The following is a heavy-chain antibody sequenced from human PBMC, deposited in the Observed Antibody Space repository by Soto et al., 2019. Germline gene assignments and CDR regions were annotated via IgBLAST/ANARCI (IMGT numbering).Heavy chain of an antibody. J-gene: IGHJ6*02. D-gene: IGHD2-2*01. V-gene: IGHV3-30-3*01. CDR2: ISYDGSSK. CDR1: GFTFSRYA. CDR3: ARDIVLVPPTTHHLSYYYYYGVDV. Sequence: QVQLVESGGGVVQPGRSLRLSCEASGFTFSRYAMHWVRQAPGKGLEWVALISYDGSSKYYADSVKGRFTISRDNSKNTLYLQMNSLRADDTGVYYCARDIVLVPPTTHHLSYYYYYGVDVWGQGTTVTVSS.